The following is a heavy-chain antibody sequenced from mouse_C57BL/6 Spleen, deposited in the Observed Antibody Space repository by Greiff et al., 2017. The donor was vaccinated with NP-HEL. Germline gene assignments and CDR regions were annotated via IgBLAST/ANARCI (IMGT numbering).Heavy chain of an antibody. J-gene: IGHJ4*01. D-gene: IGHD4-1*01. V-gene: IGHV1-64*01. CDR2: IHPNSGST. CDR1: GYTFTSYW. Sequence: VQLQQPGAELVKPGASVKLSCKASGYTFTSYWMHWVKQRPGQGLEWIGMIHPNSGSTNYNEKFKSKATLTVDKSSSTAYMQLSSLTSEDSAVYYCARGNWEYAMDYWGQGTSVTVSS. CDR3: ARGNWEYAMDY.